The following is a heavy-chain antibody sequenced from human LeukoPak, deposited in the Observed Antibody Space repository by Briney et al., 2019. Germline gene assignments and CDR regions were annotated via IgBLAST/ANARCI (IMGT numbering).Heavy chain of an antibody. CDR1: GDSISSGYY. Sequence: SETLSLTCTVSGDSISSGYYWGWIRQAPGKGLEWIGSIYNSGSTYYNPSLKSRVTISVDMSKNQFSLKLSSVTAADTAVYYCARVRRYYGSGSYSDYWGQGTLVTVSS. D-gene: IGHD3-10*01. V-gene: IGHV4-38-2*02. CDR2: IYNSGST. CDR3: ARVRRYYGSGSYSDY. J-gene: IGHJ4*02.